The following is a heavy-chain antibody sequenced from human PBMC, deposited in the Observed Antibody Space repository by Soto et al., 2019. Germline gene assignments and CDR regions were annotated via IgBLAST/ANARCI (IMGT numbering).Heavy chain of an antibody. CDR3: ARGSTDSYPGSRIFDF. V-gene: IGHV3-23*01. J-gene: IGHJ4*02. CDR2: ITDTGGDA. Sequence: GGSLRLSCVASGLTFGSRAMTWVRQAPGEGLQWVSTITDTGGDAKYADSVRGRFVISRDNSKKTLYLQMTSLTAEDSAMYYCARGSTDSYPGSRIFDFWGRGTLVTVS. D-gene: IGHD3-10*01. CDR1: GLTFGSRA.